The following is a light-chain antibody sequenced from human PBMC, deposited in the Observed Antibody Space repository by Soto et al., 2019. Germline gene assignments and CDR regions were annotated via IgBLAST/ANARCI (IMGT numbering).Light chain of an antibody. CDR3: QQYNNWSIT. CDR2: GAS. Sequence: EIVLTQSPGTLSLSPGERATLSCRASLTVSDNYLAWYQQKAGQAPRLVIYGASNRATGIPDRFSASGSGTDFTLTISRLEPEDFAVYYCQQYNNWSITFGQGTRLAIK. V-gene: IGKV3-20*01. J-gene: IGKJ5*01. CDR1: LTVSDNY.